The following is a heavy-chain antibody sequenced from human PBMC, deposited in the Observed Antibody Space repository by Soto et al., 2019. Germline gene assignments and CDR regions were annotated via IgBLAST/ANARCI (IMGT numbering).Heavy chain of an antibody. CDR2: ISYDGSNK. J-gene: IGHJ6*02. Sequence: GGSLRLSCAASGFTFSSYAMHWVRQAPGKGLEWVAVISYDGSNKYYADSVKGRFTISRDNSKNTLYLQMNSLRAEDTAVYYCARTREYCSSTGCPVFRNYYYYYGMDVWGQGTTVTVSS. D-gene: IGHD2-2*01. CDR3: ARTREYCSSTGCPVFRNYYYYYGMDV. V-gene: IGHV3-30-3*01. CDR1: GFTFSSYA.